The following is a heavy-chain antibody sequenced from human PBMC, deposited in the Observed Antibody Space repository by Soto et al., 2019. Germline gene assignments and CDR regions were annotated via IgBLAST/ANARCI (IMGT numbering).Heavy chain of an antibody. CDR2: IYYSGST. CDR3: ARGRYYDFWSGYSTPHDAFDI. V-gene: IGHV4-31*03. CDR1: GGSISSGGYY. D-gene: IGHD3-3*01. J-gene: IGHJ3*02. Sequence: QVQLQESGPGLVKPSQTLSLTCTVSGGSISSGGYYWSWIRQHPGKGLEWIGYIYYSGSTYYNPSLKSRVTISVDTSKNQFSLKLSSVTAADTAVYYCARGRYYDFWSGYSTPHDAFDIWGQGTMVTVSS.